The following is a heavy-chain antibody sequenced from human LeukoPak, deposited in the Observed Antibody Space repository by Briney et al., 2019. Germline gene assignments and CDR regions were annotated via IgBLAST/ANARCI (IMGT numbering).Heavy chain of an antibody. CDR3: AREVSLYYFDY. Sequence: GASVKASCKASGYTFTSYDINWARQATGQGLEWMGWMNPNSGNTNYAQKLQGRVTMTTDTSTSTAYMELRSLRSDDTAVYYCAREVSLYYFDYWGQGTLVTVSS. CDR1: GYTFTSYD. D-gene: IGHD3-22*01. V-gene: IGHV1-18*01. J-gene: IGHJ4*02. CDR2: MNPNSGNT.